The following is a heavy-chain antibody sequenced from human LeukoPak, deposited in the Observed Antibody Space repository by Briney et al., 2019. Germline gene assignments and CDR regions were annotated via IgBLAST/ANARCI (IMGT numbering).Heavy chain of an antibody. Sequence: ASVKVSCKASGYTFTGYYMHWVRQAPGQGLEWMGWINPNSGGTNYAQKFQGRVTMTRDTSISTAYMELSRLRSDDTAVYYCAGGGYYYDSSGYYQLYYFDYWGQGTLVTVSS. D-gene: IGHD3-22*01. CDR3: AGGGYYYDSSGYYQLYYFDY. CDR1: GYTFTGYY. CDR2: INPNSGGT. V-gene: IGHV1-2*02. J-gene: IGHJ4*02.